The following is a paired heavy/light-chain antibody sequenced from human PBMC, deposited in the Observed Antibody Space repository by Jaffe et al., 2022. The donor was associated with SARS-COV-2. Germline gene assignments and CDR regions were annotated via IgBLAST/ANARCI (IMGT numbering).Light chain of an antibody. V-gene: IGKV3-20*01. Sequence: EIVLTQSPGTLSLSPGERATLSCRASQSVSSSYLAWYQQKPGQAPRLLIYGASSRATGIPDRFSGSGSGTDFTLTISRLEPEDFAVYYCQQYGSSLFGGGTKVEIK. CDR3: QQYGSSL. CDR2: GAS. CDR1: QSVSSSY. J-gene: IGKJ4*01.
Heavy chain of an antibody. J-gene: IGHJ6*02. CDR3: ARVLQQPLTTNWNTLGAPKYGMDV. CDR2: TYYRSKWYN. V-gene: IGHV6-1*01. CDR1: GDSVSSNSAA. Sequence: QVQLQQSGPGLVKPSQTLSLTCAISGDSVSSNSAAWNWIRQSPSRGLEWLGRTYYRSKWYNDYAVSVKSRITINPDTSKNQFSLQLNSVTPEDTAVYYCARVLQQPLTTNWNTLGAPKYGMDVWGQGTTVTVSS. D-gene: IGHD1-1*01.